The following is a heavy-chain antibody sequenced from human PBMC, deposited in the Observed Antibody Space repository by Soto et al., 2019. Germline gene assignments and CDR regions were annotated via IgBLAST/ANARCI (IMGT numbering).Heavy chain of an antibody. D-gene: IGHD3-22*01. CDR3: ARVAGDSSGYSLDY. V-gene: IGHV4-34*01. CDR2: INHSGST. CDR1: GGSFSGYY. Sequence: PSETLSLTCAVYGGSFSGYYWSWIRQPPGKGLEWIGEINHSGSTNYNPSLKSRVTISVDTSKNQFSLKLSSVTAADTAVYYCARVAGDSSGYSLDYWGQGTLVTVSS. J-gene: IGHJ4*02.